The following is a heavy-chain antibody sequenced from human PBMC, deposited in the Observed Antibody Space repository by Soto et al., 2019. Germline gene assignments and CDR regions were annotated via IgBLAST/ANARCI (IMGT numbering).Heavy chain of an antibody. D-gene: IGHD2-2*02. J-gene: IGHJ6*02. CDR1: GYTFTSYG. CDR3: ARVGQAGYCSRTSCYTARRYYYGMDV. Sequence: GASVKVSCKASGYTFTSYGISWVRQAPGQGLEWMGWISAYNGNTNYAQKLQGRVTMTTDTSTSTAYMELRSLRSDDTAVYYCARVGQAGYCSRTSCYTARRYYYGMDVWGQGTTVTVSS. V-gene: IGHV1-18*01. CDR2: ISAYNGNT.